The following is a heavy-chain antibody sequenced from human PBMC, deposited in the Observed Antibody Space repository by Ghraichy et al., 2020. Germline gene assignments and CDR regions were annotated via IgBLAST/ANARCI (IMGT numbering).Heavy chain of an antibody. J-gene: IGHJ5*01. CDR2: TYYRSGWSN. D-gene: IGHD2-15*01. V-gene: IGHV6-1*01. CDR3: ARDRCRGGSCYDFDS. Sequence: QTLSLTCAISGDSVSSNSASWNWIRQSPSRGLEWLGRTYYRSGWSNDYAVSVRGRITVNPDTSKNQFSLHLNSVTPEDTAVYYCARDRCRGGSCYDFDSWGLGTLVTVSS. CDR1: GDSVSSNSAS.